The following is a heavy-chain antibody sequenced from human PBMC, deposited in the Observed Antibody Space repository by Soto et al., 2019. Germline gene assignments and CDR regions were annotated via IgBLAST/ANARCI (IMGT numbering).Heavy chain of an antibody. J-gene: IGHJ6*02. V-gene: IGHV4-59*01. CDR2: IYYSGST. Sequence: QVQLQESGPGLVKPSATLSLTCTVSGGSISNYYWSWIRQPPGKGLEWIAYIYYSGSTSYNPSLKSRVTISVDTSKNQFALKLCSVTAADTAVYYCARDRQGLSGMDVWGQGTTVTVSS. CDR3: ARDRQGLSGMDV. CDR1: GGSISNYY.